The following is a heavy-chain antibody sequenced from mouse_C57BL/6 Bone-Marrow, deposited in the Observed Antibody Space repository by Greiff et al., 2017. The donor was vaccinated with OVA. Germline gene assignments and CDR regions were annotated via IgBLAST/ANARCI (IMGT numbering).Heavy chain of an antibody. CDR3: ARSGAMDY. V-gene: IGHV1-54*01. Sequence: QVQLQQSGAELVRPGTSVKVSCKASGYAFTNYLIEWVKQRPGQGLEWIGVINPGSGGTNYNEKFKGKATLTADKSSSNAYMQLSSLTSEDSAVYFCARSGAMDYWGQGTSVTVSS. J-gene: IGHJ4*01. CDR1: GYAFTNYL. CDR2: INPGSGGT.